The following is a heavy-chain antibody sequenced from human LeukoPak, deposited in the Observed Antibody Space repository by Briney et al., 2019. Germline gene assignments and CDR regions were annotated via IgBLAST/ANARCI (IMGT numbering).Heavy chain of an antibody. J-gene: IGHJ4*02. V-gene: IGHV3-30*18. CDR1: GFTFSSYG. Sequence: PGGSLRLSCAASGFTFSSYGMHWVRQAPGKGLEWVAVISYDGSNKYYADSVKGRFTISRDNSKNSLYLQMNSLRTEDTALYYCAKLMDSGYEYDFDYWGQGTLVTVSS. D-gene: IGHD5-12*01. CDR2: ISYDGSNK. CDR3: AKLMDSGYEYDFDY.